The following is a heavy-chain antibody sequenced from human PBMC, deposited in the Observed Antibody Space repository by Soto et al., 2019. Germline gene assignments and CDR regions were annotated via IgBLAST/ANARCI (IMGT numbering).Heavy chain of an antibody. V-gene: IGHV4-59*01. CDR1: CGSISSYY. CDR3: ARSTAAGYIIDY. Sequence: SSETLSLTCTVSCGSISSYYWSWIRQPPGKGLEWIGYIYYSGSTNYNPSLKSRVTISVDTSKNQFSLKLSSVTAADTAVYYCARSTAAGYIIDYWGQGTLVTVSS. J-gene: IGHJ4*02. D-gene: IGHD6-13*01. CDR2: IYYSGST.